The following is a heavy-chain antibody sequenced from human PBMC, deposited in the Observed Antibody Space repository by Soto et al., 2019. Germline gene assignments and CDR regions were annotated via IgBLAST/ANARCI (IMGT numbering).Heavy chain of an antibody. CDR1: GLTFISYG. J-gene: IGHJ6*03. Sequence: QLVESGGGLVQPGGSLRLSCAASGLTFISYGMFWVRQVTGKSLEWISSIDTAGYTSYPDSVRGRFTISSENAKRSLYLQMNSLRAGDTALYYWARWTGGLGFFLGVWSKGTTVNVPS. D-gene: IGHD3-10*01. V-gene: IGHV3-13*01. CDR2: IDTAGYT. CDR3: ARWTGGLGFFLGV.